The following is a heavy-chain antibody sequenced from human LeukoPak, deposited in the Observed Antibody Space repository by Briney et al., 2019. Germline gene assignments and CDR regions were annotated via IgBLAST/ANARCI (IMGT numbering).Heavy chain of an antibody. J-gene: IGHJ3*02. CDR2: INPNSGGT. CDR3: ARDLFTRKTLGNWDSRAFHI. V-gene: IGHV1-2*02. CDR1: GYTFTGYY. D-gene: IGHD1-14*01. Sequence: GASVKVSCKASGYTFTGYYMHWVRQAPGQGLEWMGWINPNSGGTNYAQKFQGRVTMTRDTSISTAYMELSRLRSDDTAVYYCARDLFTRKTLGNWDSRAFHIWGQGTMVIVSS.